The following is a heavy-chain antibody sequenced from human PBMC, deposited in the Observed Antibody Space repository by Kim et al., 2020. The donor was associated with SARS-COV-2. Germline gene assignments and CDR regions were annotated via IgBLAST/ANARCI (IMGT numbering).Heavy chain of an antibody. Sequence: GGSKSYAQKFQGRVTMTRDTSTSTVYMELSSLRSEDTAVYYCARDHAFDIWGQGTMVTVSS. J-gene: IGHJ3*02. CDR3: ARDHAFDI. CDR2: GGSK. V-gene: IGHV1-46*01.